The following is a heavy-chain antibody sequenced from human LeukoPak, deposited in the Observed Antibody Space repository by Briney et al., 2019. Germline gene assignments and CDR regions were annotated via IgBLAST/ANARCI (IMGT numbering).Heavy chain of an antibody. CDR2: IWYDPSNR. Sequence: GGSLRLSCAASEFMFNTYGMHWVRQAPGKGLEWVAVIWYDPSNRYYADSVKGRFTISRDNSKNTLYLEMNSLRAEDTAVYFCARDQSPNALDIWGQGTMVTVSS. CDR3: ARDQSPNALDI. J-gene: IGHJ3*02. CDR1: EFMFNTYG. V-gene: IGHV3-33*01.